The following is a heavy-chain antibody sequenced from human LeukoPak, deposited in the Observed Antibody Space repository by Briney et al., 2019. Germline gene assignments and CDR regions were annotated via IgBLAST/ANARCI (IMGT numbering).Heavy chain of an antibody. CDR2: INPNSGGT. CDR1: GYTFTGYY. V-gene: IGHV1-2*04. J-gene: IGHJ6*02. D-gene: IGHD3-16*01. CDR3: ARAWGSYYYYGMDV. Sequence: ASVKVSCKASGYTFTGYYMHWVRQAPGQGLEWMGWINPNSGGTNYAQKFQGWVTMTRDTSISTAYMELSRLRSDDTAVYYCARAWGSYYYYGMDVWGQGTTVTVSS.